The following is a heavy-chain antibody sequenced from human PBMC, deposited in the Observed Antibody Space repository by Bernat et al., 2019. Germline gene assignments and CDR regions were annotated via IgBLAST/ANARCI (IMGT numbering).Heavy chain of an antibody. Sequence: QVQLVESGGGVVQPGRSLRLSCAASGFTFSSYAMHWVRQAPGKGLEWVAVISYDGSNKYYADSVKGRFTISRDNSKNTLYLQMNSLRAEDTAVYYCARESQGYYDSSGPFDYWGQGTLVTVSS. J-gene: IGHJ4*02. V-gene: IGHV3-30-3*01. CDR1: GFTFSSYA. CDR2: ISYDGSNK. D-gene: IGHD3-22*01. CDR3: ARESQGYYDSSGPFDY.